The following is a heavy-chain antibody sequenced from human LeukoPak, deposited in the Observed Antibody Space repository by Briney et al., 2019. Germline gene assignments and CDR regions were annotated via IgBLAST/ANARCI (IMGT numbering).Heavy chain of an antibody. CDR1: GGTFSSYT. J-gene: IGHJ4*02. CDR2: IIPILGIA. V-gene: IGHV1-69*04. Sequence: SVKVSCKASGGTFSSYTISWVRQAPGQGLEWMGRIIPILGIANYAQKFQGRVTITADKSTSTAYMELSSLRSEDTAVYYCARESPIYYFVYWGQGTLVTVSS. CDR3: ARESPIYYFVY. D-gene: IGHD3-3*01.